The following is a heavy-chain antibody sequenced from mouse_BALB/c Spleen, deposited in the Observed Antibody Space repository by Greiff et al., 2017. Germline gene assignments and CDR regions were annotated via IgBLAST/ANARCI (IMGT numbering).Heavy chain of an antibody. CDR1: GYSITSDYA. CDR3: ARHDDDPAWFAY. D-gene: IGHD2-4*01. CDR2: ISYSGST. Sequence: VQLKESGPGLVKPSQSLSLTCTVTGYSITSDYAWNWIRQFPGNKLEWMGYISYSGSTSYNPSLKSRISITRDTSKNQFFLQLNSVTTEDTATYYCARHDDDPAWFAYWGQGTLVTVSA. J-gene: IGHJ3*01. V-gene: IGHV3-2*02.